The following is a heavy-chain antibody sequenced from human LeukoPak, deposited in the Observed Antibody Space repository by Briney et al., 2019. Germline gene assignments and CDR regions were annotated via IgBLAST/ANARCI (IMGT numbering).Heavy chain of an antibody. D-gene: IGHD3-16*01. V-gene: IGHV4-4*07. Sequence: SETLSLTCTVSGGSISNYYWSWVRQAAGKGLEWVGRIHSGGSTNFNPSLTSRVTISAATSNTQFSLWLTSVTAADTAVYYCARHDTWGEGVFDPWGQGTLVTVSS. CDR2: IHSGGST. CDR1: GGSISNYY. CDR3: ARHDTWGEGVFDP. J-gene: IGHJ5*02.